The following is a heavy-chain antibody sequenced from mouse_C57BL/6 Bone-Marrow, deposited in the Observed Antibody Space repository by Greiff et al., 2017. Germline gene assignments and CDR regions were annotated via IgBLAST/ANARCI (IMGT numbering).Heavy chain of an antibody. Sequence: QVTLKESGAELARPGASVKLSCKASGYTFTSYGISWVKQRTGQGLEWIGEIYPRSGNTYYNEKFKGKATLTADKSSSTAYMELRSLTSEDSAVYFCARLFAYWGQGTLVTVSA. V-gene: IGHV1-81*01. J-gene: IGHJ3*01. CDR1: GYTFTSYG. CDR2: IYPRSGNT. CDR3: ARLFAY.